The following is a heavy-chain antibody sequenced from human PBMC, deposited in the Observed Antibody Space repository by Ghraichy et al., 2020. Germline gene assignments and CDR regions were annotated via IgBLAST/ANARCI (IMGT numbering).Heavy chain of an antibody. CDR1: GGSISSGGYS. CDR2: IYHSGST. J-gene: IGHJ5*02. CDR3: ARGRDGYNFRKNCWFDP. V-gene: IGHV4-30-2*01. Sequence: SETLSLTCAVSGGSISSGGYSWSWIRQPPGKGLEWIGYIYHSGSTYYNPSLKSRVTISVDRSKNQFSLKLSSVTAADTAVYYCARGRDGYNFRKNCWFDPWGQGTLVTVSS. D-gene: IGHD5-24*01.